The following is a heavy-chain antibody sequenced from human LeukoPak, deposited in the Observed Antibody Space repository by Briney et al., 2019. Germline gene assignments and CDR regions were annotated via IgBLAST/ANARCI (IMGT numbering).Heavy chain of an antibody. D-gene: IGHD5-18*01. CDR1: GGSFSGNY. CDR2: INHSGST. J-gene: IGHJ4*02. CDR3: ARGRRGYSYGPLDY. V-gene: IGHV4-34*01. Sequence: SETLSLTCAVYGGSFSGNYWNWIRQSPGKGLEWIGEINHSGSTNYNPSLKSRVTISVDTSKNQFSLKLSSVTAADTAVYYCARGRRGYSYGPLDYWGQGTLVTVSS.